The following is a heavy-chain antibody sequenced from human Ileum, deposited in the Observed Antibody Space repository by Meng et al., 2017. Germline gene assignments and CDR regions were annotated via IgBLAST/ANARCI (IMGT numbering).Heavy chain of an antibody. V-gene: IGHV1-2*06. CDR1: GYSFTDLY. CDR3: ARWLTYDAFDI. D-gene: IGHD4/OR15-4a*01. Sequence: QVQLVQPGAVVKMPGASVKVSCKASGYSFTDLYIHWVRQAPGQGLVWMGRINPNSGGTNYAQRFQGRVTVTRDTSISTAYMELNWLRSDDTAVYFCARWLTYDAFDIWGQGTMVTVSS. J-gene: IGHJ3*02. CDR2: INPNSGGT.